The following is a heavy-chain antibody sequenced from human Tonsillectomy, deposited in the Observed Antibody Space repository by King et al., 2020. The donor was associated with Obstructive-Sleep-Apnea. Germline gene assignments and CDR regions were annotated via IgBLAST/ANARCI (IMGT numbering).Heavy chain of an antibody. CDR1: GGSISTYY. J-gene: IGHJ5*02. CDR3: ARAPYGSGIIDWFDP. Sequence: VQLQESGPGLVKPSETLSLTCTVSGGSISTYYWSWIRQPPGKGLEWIAYIYYSGSTNYNPSLKSRVTISVDMSKNQFSLKLSSVTAADTAVYYCARAPYGSGIIDWFDPWGQGTLVTVSS. CDR2: IYYSGST. D-gene: IGHD3-10*01. V-gene: IGHV4-59*01.